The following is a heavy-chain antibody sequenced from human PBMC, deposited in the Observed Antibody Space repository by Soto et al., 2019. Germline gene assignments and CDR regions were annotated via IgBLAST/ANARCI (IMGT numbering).Heavy chain of an antibody. V-gene: IGHV3-33*01. D-gene: IGHD3-10*01. CDR3: ATVDNYYGSVF. CDR1: GSTFSNYG. J-gene: IGHJ4*02. CDR2: VWYDGTTK. Sequence: QVQLVESGGGVVQPGTSLRLSCAASGSTFSNYGMHWVRQAPGKGLEWVAVVWYDGTTKFYPDSVKGRFTISRDNSNNKLYRQMNSLRVEDTAVYYCATVDNYYGSVFWGQGTLVTVSS.